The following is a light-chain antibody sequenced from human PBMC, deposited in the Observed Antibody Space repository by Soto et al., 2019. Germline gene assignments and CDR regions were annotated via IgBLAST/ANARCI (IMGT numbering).Light chain of an antibody. Sequence: QSALTQPRSVSGSPGHSVTLSCTGTSSDVGGYNYISWYQHHPGKAPKVMIYDVSKRPSGVPDRFSGSKSGNTVSLTISGLQAEDDAYYYCCSYAGRNTWVFGGGTKLTVL. CDR3: CSYAGRNTWV. CDR2: DVS. V-gene: IGLV2-11*01. J-gene: IGLJ2*01. CDR1: SSDVGGYNY.